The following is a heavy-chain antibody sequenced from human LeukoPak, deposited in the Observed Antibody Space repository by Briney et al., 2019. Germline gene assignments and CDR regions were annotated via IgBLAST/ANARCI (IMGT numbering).Heavy chain of an antibody. CDR2: INHSGST. Sequence: SETLSLTCAVYGGSFSGYYWSWIRQPPGKGLEWIGEINHSGSTNYNPSLKSRVTISVDTSKNQFSLKLSSVTAADTAVYYCARVSSSGWYIRYYYYMDVWGKGTTVTVSS. CDR1: GGSFSGYY. D-gene: IGHD6-19*01. V-gene: IGHV4-34*01. CDR3: ARVSSSGWYIRYYYYMDV. J-gene: IGHJ6*03.